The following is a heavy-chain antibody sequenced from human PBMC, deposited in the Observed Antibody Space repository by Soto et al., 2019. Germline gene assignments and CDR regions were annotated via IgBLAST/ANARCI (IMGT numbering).Heavy chain of an antibody. D-gene: IGHD1-7*01. CDR1: GVTLSRDA. CDR2: ISGSGGST. J-gene: IGHJ4*02. Sequence: AGGALRDSCGGSGVTLSRDAISWGRQAPGKGLEWVSAISGSGGSTYYADSVKGRFTISRDNSKNTLYLQMNSLRAEDTAVYYCAKDRLELPIDSDYWGQGTLVTVSS. CDR3: AKDRLELPIDSDY. V-gene: IGHV3-23*01.